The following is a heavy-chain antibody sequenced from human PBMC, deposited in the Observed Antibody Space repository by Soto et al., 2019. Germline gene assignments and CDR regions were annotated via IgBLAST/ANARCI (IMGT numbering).Heavy chain of an antibody. CDR2: IYPGDSDT. CDR1: GYSFTSYW. J-gene: IGHJ5*02. D-gene: IGHD6-19*01. V-gene: IGHV5-51*01. Sequence: GESLKISCKGSGYSFTSYWIGWVRQMPGKGLEWMGVIYPGDSDTRYSPSFQGQVTISADKSISTAYLQWSSLKASDTAMYYCARQRPYSSGWYWFDPWGQGTLVTVSS. CDR3: ARQRPYSSGWYWFDP.